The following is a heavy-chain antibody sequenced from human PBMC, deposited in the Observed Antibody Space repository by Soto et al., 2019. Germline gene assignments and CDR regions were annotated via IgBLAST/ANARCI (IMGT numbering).Heavy chain of an antibody. CDR2: IYYSGST. V-gene: IGHV4-31*03. Sequence: SETLSLTCTVSGGSISSGGYYWSWIRKHPGKGLEWIGYIYYSGSTYYNPSLKSRVTISVDTSKNQFSLKLSSVTAADTAVYYCARDSSPRGFGYDYWGQGTLVTVSS. J-gene: IGHJ4*02. CDR1: GGSISSGGYY. CDR3: ARDSSPRGFGYDY. D-gene: IGHD3-10*01.